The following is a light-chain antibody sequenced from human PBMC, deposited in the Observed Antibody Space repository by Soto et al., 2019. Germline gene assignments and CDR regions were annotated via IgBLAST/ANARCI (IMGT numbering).Light chain of an antibody. CDR1: SPKIGAGYD. CDR2: GNS. Sequence: QSVLTQPPSVSGAPGRRVTISSTGSSPKIGAGYDVHWYQQLPGTAPKLLIYGNSNRPSGVPDRFSGSKSGTSASLAITGLQAEDEADYYCQSYDSSLSVVFGGGTKLTVL. V-gene: IGLV1-40*01. CDR3: QSYDSSLSVV. J-gene: IGLJ2*01.